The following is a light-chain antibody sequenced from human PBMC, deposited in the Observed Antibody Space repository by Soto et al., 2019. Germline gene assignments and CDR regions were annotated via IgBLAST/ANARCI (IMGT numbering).Light chain of an antibody. V-gene: IGKV3-15*01. CDR3: QQYINWPRTMYT. J-gene: IGKJ2*01. CDR1: QSVSSN. CDR2: GAS. Sequence: EIVMTQSPATLSVSPGDRATLSCRASQSVSSNLAWYQQKPGQAPRLLIYGASTRATGIPARFSGSGSGTEFTLTISSLQSEDSAVYYCQQYINWPRTMYTFGQGTKLEIK.